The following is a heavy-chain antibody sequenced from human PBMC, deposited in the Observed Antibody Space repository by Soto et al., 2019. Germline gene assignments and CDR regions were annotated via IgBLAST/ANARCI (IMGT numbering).Heavy chain of an antibody. J-gene: IGHJ4*02. CDR3: TRARDNNDYFREADY. CDR1: GLPFTPYA. V-gene: IGHV3-23*01. D-gene: IGHD4-17*01. Sequence: EVQLLESGGGLVQPGGSLRLSCAASGLPFTPYAMSWVRQAPGKGLEWVAVISGDGGTTVYEDSVKGRFTISRDSPRNTLSRQMNTLRAEYTAIYYCTRARDNNDYFREADYWGQGTLVTVSS. CDR2: ISGDGGTT.